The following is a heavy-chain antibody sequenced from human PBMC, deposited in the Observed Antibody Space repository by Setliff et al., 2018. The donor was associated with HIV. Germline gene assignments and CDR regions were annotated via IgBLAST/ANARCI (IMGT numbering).Heavy chain of an antibody. CDR3: ARARSDYYDRGRRSHYYIDV. CDR2: MNTDSRNT. CDR1: GYTFTNYD. Sequence: SVKVSCKPSGYTFTNYDINWVRQAAGQGREWMGWMNTDSRNTGYAQRFEGSVTMTWDTSISTAYMELKNVKFEDTAVYYCARARSDYYDRGRRSHYYIDVWGRGATVTVSS. J-gene: IGHJ6*03. V-gene: IGHV1-8*02. D-gene: IGHD3-22*01.